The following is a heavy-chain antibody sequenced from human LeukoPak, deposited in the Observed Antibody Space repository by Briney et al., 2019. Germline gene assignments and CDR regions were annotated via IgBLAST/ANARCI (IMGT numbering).Heavy chain of an antibody. V-gene: IGHV5-51*01. CDR2: IDPSNSET. D-gene: IGHD5-18*01. CDR1: GYSFTSYW. CDR3: ARQTAMGRSGDY. J-gene: IGHJ4*02. Sequence: GESLKISCKASGYSFTSYWIGWVRQMPGKGLEWMGIIDPSNSETRYTPSFQGQVTISVDKSLTTAYLQWNSLKASDTAMYYCARQTAMGRSGDYWGQGTLVTVSS.